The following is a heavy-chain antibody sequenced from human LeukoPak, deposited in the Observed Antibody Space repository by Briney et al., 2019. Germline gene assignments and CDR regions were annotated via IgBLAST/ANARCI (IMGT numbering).Heavy chain of an antibody. D-gene: IGHD4-23*01. CDR2: IYYSGST. Sequence: SETLSLTCTVSGGSISSYYWSWIRQPPGKGLEWIGYIYYSGSTNYNPSLKSRVTISVDTSKNQFSLKLSSVTAADTAVYYCAMRDYGGNSDGFDIWGQGTIVTVSS. J-gene: IGHJ3*02. CDR1: GGSISSYY. V-gene: IGHV4-59*01. CDR3: AMRDYGGNSDGFDI.